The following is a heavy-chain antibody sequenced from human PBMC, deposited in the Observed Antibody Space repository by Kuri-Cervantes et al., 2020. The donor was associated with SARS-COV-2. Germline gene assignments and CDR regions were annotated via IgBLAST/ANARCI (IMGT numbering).Heavy chain of an antibody. D-gene: IGHD2-2*01. V-gene: IGHV4-34*01. Sequence: SETLSLTCAVYGGSFNNYYWSGIRQPPGKGLEWIGEINHSGGTNHNPSLKRRVIISADTSKNQFSLKMRSVTAADTAVYYCARGLVAVVPSPVLGLGPHYYSYHVDVWGHGTTVTVSS. CDR2: INHSGGT. J-gene: IGHJ6*02. CDR3: ARGLVAVVPSPVLGLGPHYYSYHVDV. CDR1: GGSFNNYY.